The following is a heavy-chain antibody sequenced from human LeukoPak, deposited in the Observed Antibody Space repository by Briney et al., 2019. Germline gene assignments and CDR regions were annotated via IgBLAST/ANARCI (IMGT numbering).Heavy chain of an antibody. D-gene: IGHD2-2*01. CDR3: AKGGMADCSSTSCYPPFDY. J-gene: IGHJ4*02. V-gene: IGHV3-30*02. Sequence: GGSLRLSCAASGFTFSSYGMHWVRQAPGKGLEWVTFILYDGSNKYYADSVKGRFTISRDNSKNTLYLQMNSLRAEDTAVYYCAKGGMADCSSTSCYPPFDYWGQGTLVTVSS. CDR2: ILYDGSNK. CDR1: GFTFSSYG.